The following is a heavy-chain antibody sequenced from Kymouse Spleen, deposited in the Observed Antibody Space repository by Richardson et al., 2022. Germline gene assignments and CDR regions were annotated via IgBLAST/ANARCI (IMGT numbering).Heavy chain of an antibody. J-gene: IGHJ4*02. Sequence: EVQLVESGGGLVQPGGSLRLSCAASGFTFSSYWMSWVRQAPGKGLEWVANIKQDGSEKYYVDSVKGRFTISRDNAKNSLYLQMNSLRAEDTAVYYCARDRWYNWNYCLDYWGQGTLVTVSS. CDR1: GFTFSSYW. V-gene: IGHV3-7*01. CDR3: ARDRWYNWNYCLDY. CDR2: IKQDGSEK. D-gene: IGHD1-7*01.